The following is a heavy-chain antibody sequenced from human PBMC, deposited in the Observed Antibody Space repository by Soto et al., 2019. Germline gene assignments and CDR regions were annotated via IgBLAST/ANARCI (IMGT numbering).Heavy chain of an antibody. J-gene: IGHJ5*01. CDR3: ARGYPRSILSTSLTTSYWFDS. CDR1: GESLRGYY. V-gene: IGHV4-34*01. CDR2: INHRGTT. D-gene: IGHD2-21*01. Sequence: QVQLQQWGTGLLKPSETLSLHCAVYGESLRGYYWSWLRQTPAMGLEWIGEINHRGTTNHDSSLTGPVIISIETSTNQVSPGLNYVTAADTAVYYCARGYPRSILSTSLTTSYWFDSWGQGTLVTVSS.